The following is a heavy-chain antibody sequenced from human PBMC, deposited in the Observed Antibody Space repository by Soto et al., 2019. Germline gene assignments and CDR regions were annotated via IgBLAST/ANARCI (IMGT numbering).Heavy chain of an antibody. J-gene: IGHJ3*02. CDR3: AREGGYCSGGSCYSPNAFDI. CDR2: LIPIFGTA. CDR1: GGTFSSYA. D-gene: IGHD2-15*01. V-gene: IGHV1-69*06. Sequence: QVQLVQSGAEVKKPGSSVKVSCKASGGTFSSYAISWVRQAPGQGLEWMGGLIPIFGTANYAQKFQGRVTITADKSTSTAYMELSSLRSEDTAVYYCAREGGYCSGGSCYSPNAFDIWGQGTMVTVSS.